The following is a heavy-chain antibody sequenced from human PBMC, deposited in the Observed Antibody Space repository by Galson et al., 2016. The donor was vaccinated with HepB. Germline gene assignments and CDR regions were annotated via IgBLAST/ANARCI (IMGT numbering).Heavy chain of an antibody. D-gene: IGHD6-6*01. Sequence: PALVKPTQTLTLTCTFSGFSLTSSGMCVSWIRQPPGKALEWLARIDWDDDKYYSPSLRTRLTISKDTSKNQVVLTLTNMDPVDSGTYYCARISTLGSPVDYSPSSSPGYFYAMDVWGQVTTVTVPS. CDR1: GFSLTSSGMC. CDR2: IDWDDDK. V-gene: IGHV2-70*11. CDR3: ARISTLGSPVDYSPSSSPGYFYAMDV. J-gene: IGHJ6*02.